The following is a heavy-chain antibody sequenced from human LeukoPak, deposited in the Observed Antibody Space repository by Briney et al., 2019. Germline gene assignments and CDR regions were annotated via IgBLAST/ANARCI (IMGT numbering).Heavy chain of an antibody. J-gene: IGHJ5*02. Sequence: SETLSLTCTVSGYFISSGYYWGWIRQPPGKGLQWIGSIHHSGSTYYNPSLKSRVTISVDTSKNQFSLKLSSVTAADTAIYYCARHFIYFESSAFYNWFDPWGQGTLVTVSS. CDR3: ARHFIYFESSAFYNWFDP. CDR2: IHHSGST. CDR1: GYFISSGYY. D-gene: IGHD3-22*01. V-gene: IGHV4-38-2*02.